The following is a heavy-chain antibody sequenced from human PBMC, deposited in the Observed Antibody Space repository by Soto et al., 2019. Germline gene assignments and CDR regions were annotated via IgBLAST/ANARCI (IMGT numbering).Heavy chain of an antibody. J-gene: IGHJ4*02. CDR1: GGSFSFYY. CDR3: VRGETKAHFDS. CDR2: INHSGST. V-gene: IGHV4-34*01. Sequence: LPHTWAFYGGSFSFYYWSWILQPPGKGLEWIGEINHSGSTNYNPSLKSRVTISVDTSKNQFSLKLTSVTAADTAVYYCVRGETKAHFDSWGQVILVTVS.